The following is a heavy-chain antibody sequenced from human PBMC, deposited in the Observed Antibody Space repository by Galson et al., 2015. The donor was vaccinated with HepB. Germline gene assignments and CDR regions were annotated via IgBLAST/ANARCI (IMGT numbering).Heavy chain of an antibody. CDR1: GFTFSSYA. CDR2: ISGSGGST. CDR3: AKLPMHVYYRVQNPFDY. J-gene: IGHJ4*02. Sequence: SLRLSCAASGFTFSSYAMSWVRQAPGKGLEWVSAISGSGGSTYYADSVKGRFTISRDNSKNTLYLQMNSLRAEDTAVYYCAKLPMHVYYRVQNPFDYWGQGTLVTVSS. D-gene: IGHD3-10*01. V-gene: IGHV3-23*01.